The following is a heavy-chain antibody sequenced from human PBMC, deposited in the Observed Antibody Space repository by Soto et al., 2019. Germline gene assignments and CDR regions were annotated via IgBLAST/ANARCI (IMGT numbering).Heavy chain of an antibody. Sequence: QVHLVESGGGVGQPGRALRLSCAGSGFTFRNYGMQWVRQAPGKGLEWVALTSFDGFNQYYGKSVEGRFTISRDNSKNTLYLQMDRLRPEDSAMYFCARAPGRAGIIPFDYWGQGTLVTVSS. CDR1: GFTFRNYG. D-gene: IGHD3-16*02. J-gene: IGHJ4*02. CDR3: ARAPGRAGIIPFDY. CDR2: TSFDGFNQ. V-gene: IGHV3-30*03.